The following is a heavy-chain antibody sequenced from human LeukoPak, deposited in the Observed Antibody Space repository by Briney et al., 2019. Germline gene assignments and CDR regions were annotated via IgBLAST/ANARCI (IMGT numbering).Heavy chain of an antibody. V-gene: IGHV3-23*01. CDR1: GFTFSSYA. J-gene: IGHJ3*02. CDR2: ISGSGGST. D-gene: IGHD3-22*01. CDR3: AKDRPKYYYDSSALFTASRAFDI. Sequence: GGSLRLSCAASGFTFSSYAMSWVRQAPGKGLEWASAISGSGGSTYYADSVKGRFTISRDNSKNTLYLQMNSLRAEDTAVYYCAKDRPKYYYDSSALFTASRAFDIWGQGTMVTVSS.